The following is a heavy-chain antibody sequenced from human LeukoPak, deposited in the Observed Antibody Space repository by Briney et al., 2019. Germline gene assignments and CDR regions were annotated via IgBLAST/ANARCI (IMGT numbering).Heavy chain of an antibody. CDR2: IYYSGST. V-gene: IGHV4-59*01. J-gene: IGHJ4*02. Sequence: SETLSLTCTVSGGSISSYYWSWIWQPPGKGLEWIGYIYYSGSTNYNPSLKSRVTISVDTSKNQFSLKLSSVTAADTAVYYCARGRKITFGGVIVPFDYWGQGTLVTVSS. D-gene: IGHD3-16*02. CDR1: GGSISSYY. CDR3: ARGRKITFGGVIVPFDY.